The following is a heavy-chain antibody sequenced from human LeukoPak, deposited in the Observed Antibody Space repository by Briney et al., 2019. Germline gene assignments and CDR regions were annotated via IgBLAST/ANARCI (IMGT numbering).Heavy chain of an antibody. J-gene: IGHJ5*02. V-gene: IGHV4-39*01. CDR3: ARCGSYLNWFDP. D-gene: IGHD1-26*01. CDR1: GGSISSSSYY. CDR2: IYYSGST. Sequence: PSETLSLTCTVSGGSISSSSYYWGWIRQPPGKGLEWIGSIYYSGSTYYNPSLKSRVTISVDTSKSQFSMKLSSVTAADTAVYYCARCGSYLNWFDPWGQGTLVTVSS.